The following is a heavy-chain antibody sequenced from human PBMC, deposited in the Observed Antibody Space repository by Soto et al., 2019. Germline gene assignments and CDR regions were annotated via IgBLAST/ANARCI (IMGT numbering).Heavy chain of an antibody. CDR3: ATSVTMVRGDV. CDR1: GFTFSSYS. V-gene: IGHV3-48*01. J-gene: IGHJ6*02. D-gene: IGHD3-10*01. Sequence: EVQLVESGGGLVQPGGSPRLSCAASGFTFSSYSMNWVRQAPGKGLEWVSYISSSSSTIYYADSVKGRFTISRDNAKNSLYLQMNSLRAEDTAVYYCATSVTMVRGDVWGQGTTVTVSS. CDR2: ISSSSSTI.